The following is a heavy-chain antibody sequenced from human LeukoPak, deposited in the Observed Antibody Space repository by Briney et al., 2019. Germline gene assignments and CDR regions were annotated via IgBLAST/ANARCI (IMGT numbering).Heavy chain of an antibody. Sequence: GGSLRLSCAASGFTFDDYGMSWVRQAPGKGLEWVSGINWNGGSTGYADSVKGRFTISRDNAKNSLYLQMNSLRAEDTALYYCARDWRYGSGIHGAFDIWGQGTMVTVSS. CDR1: GFTFDDYG. V-gene: IGHV3-20*04. CDR3: ARDWRYGSGIHGAFDI. D-gene: IGHD3-10*01. CDR2: INWNGGST. J-gene: IGHJ3*02.